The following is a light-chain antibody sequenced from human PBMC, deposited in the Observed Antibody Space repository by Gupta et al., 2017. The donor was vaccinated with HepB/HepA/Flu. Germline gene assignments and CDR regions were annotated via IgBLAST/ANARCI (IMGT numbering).Light chain of an antibody. Sequence: DIQRTQSPSSLSASVGDIVTITCRASQGISNYLDWYQQKPGKVPKLLIYAASTVKSGVPSRFSGSGSGTDFTLTISSLQPEDVANYYCQKYNSAPWTFGQGTKVEIK. CDR3: QKYNSAPWT. V-gene: IGKV1-27*01. CDR1: QGISNY. CDR2: AAS. J-gene: IGKJ1*01.